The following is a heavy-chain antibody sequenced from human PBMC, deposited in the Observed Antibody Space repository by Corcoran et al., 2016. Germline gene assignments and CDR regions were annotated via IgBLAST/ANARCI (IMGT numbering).Heavy chain of an antibody. CDR3: AGVGVVGATRTFDY. CDR1: GYTFTSYY. D-gene: IGHD1-26*01. V-gene: IGHV1-46*01. CDR2: INPSGGST. J-gene: IGHJ4*02. Sequence: QMQLVQSGAEVKKPGASVKVSCKASGYTFTSYYMHWVRQAPGQGLEWMGIINPSGGSTSYAQKFQGRVTMTRDTSTSTVYMELSSLRSEDTAVDYWAGVGVVGATRTFDYWGQGTLVTVSS.